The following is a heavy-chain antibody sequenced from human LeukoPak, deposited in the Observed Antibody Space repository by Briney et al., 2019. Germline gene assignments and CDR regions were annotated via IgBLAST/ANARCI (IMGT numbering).Heavy chain of an antibody. CDR3: ARQTGSGLFILP. CDR1: GGSISSYY. Sequence: SETLSLTCTVSGGSISSYYWSWIRQPPGKGLEWIGCIYYSGSTNYNPSLKSRVTISVGTSKNQFSLRLTSVTAADTAVYYCARQTGSGLFILPGGQGTLVTVSS. V-gene: IGHV4-59*08. CDR2: IYYSGST. J-gene: IGHJ4*02. D-gene: IGHD3/OR15-3a*01.